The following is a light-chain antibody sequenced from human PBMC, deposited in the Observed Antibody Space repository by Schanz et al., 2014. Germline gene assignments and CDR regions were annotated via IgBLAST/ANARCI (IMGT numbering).Light chain of an antibody. CDR2: RAS. CDR1: QSVNSH. CDR3: QQYDSWPT. V-gene: IGKV3-15*01. Sequence: IVMTQSPATLSVSPGERATLSCRASQSVNSHLAWYQQKPGQAPRLLIYRASTRATAIPARFSGSGSGTEFTLTISSLQSEDFAVYFCQQYDSWPTFGRGTKVEIK. J-gene: IGKJ1*01.